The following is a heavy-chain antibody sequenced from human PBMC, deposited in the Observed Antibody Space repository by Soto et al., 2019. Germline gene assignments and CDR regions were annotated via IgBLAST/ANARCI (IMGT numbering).Heavy chain of an antibody. CDR1: GGTFRTES. V-gene: IGHV1-69*13. Sequence: QVHLVQSGAEVKKPGSSVKVSCKYSGGTFRTESINWVRQSPGPGPEWMGWILPFFGTADYAPSCQGRVTITADGATTTDYMALRILTSQDPAVYFCASGHEYGGNSDAFDVWGQGTMVTVSS. CDR2: ILPFFGTA. D-gene: IGHD4-17*01. CDR3: ASGHEYGGNSDAFDV. J-gene: IGHJ3*01.